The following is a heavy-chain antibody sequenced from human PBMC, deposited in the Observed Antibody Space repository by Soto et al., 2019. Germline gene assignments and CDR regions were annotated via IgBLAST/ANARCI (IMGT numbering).Heavy chain of an antibody. CDR2: IIPIFGTA. CDR1: GGTFSSYA. Sequence: QVQLVQSGAEVKKPGSSVKVSCKASGGTFSSYAISWVRQAPGQGLEWMGGIIPIFGTANYAQKFQGRVTIAADASTSTAYLELSSLRSEDTAVYYCARVRVRFLEWLGSEGWGQGTLVTVSS. D-gene: IGHD3-3*01. CDR3: ARVRVRFLEWLGSEG. J-gene: IGHJ4*02. V-gene: IGHV1-69*12.